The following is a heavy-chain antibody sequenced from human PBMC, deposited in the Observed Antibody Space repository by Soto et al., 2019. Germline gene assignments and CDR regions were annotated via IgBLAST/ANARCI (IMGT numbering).Heavy chain of an antibody. CDR2: IWYDGSNK. CDR1: GFTFSSYG. D-gene: IGHD5-18*01. V-gene: IGHV3-33*01. Sequence: GGSLRLSCAASGFTFSSYGMHWVRQAPGKGLEWVAVIWYDGSNKYYADSVKGRFTISRDNSKNTLYLQMNSLRAEDTAVYYCATLPPYSYGIALGYWGQGTLVTVSS. CDR3: ATLPPYSYGIALGY. J-gene: IGHJ4*02.